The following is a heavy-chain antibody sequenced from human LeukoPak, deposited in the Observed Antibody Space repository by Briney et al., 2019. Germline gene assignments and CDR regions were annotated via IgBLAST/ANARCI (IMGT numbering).Heavy chain of an antibody. Sequence: GGSLGLSCAASGFTFRNYVIHWVRQAPGKGLEWVAVISYDGSNKYYTDSVKGRFAISRDNSKNTLYLQMNSLRAEDTAVYYCAREGSSSSSYYFDYWGQGTLVTVSS. D-gene: IGHD6-6*01. J-gene: IGHJ4*02. V-gene: IGHV3-30*09. CDR1: GFTFRNYV. CDR2: ISYDGSNK. CDR3: AREGSSSSSYYFDY.